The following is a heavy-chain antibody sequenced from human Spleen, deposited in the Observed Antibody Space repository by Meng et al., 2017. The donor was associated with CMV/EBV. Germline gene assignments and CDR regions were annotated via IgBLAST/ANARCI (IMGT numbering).Heavy chain of an antibody. CDR2: IDLNSGGS. D-gene: IGHD2-21*01. Sequence: TVIDSYIHWVRQAPGQGLEWMGWIDLNSGGSNSAQKFQDRITMTRDTSISTAYMELKNLRSDDAAVYYCARRGPSYCGVDCLAWFDPWGQGTLVTVSS. V-gene: IGHV1-2*02. J-gene: IGHJ5*02. CDR1: TVIDSY. CDR3: ARRGPSYCGVDCLAWFDP.